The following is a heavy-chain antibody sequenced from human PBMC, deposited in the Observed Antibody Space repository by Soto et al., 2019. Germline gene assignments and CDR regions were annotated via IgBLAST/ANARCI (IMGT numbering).Heavy chain of an antibody. V-gene: IGHV3-33*01. CDR3: ARNHYDFWTELDY. J-gene: IGHJ4*02. CDR1: GFTFSSYG. D-gene: IGHD3-3*01. Sequence: PGGSLRLSCAASGFTFSSYGMHWVRQAPGKGLEWVAVIWYDGSNKYYADSVKGRFTISRDNSKNTLYLQMNSLRAEDTAVYYCARNHYDFWTELDYWGQGTLVTVSS. CDR2: IWYDGSNK.